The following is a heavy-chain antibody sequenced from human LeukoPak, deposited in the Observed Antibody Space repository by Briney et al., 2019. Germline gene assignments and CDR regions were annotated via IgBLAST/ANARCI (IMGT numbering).Heavy chain of an antibody. D-gene: IGHD2-21*02. CDR3: ARKRCSGDCPFDY. J-gene: IGHJ4*02. V-gene: IGHV3-53*01. CDR1: GFTVSNNY. CDR2: IYSGGGT. Sequence: GGSLRLSCAASGFTVSNNYMNWVRQAPGKGLEWVSVIYSGGGTYYADSVKGRFTISRDNSKNTLYLQMNSLRAEDTAVYYCARKRCSGDCPFDYWGQGTLVTVSS.